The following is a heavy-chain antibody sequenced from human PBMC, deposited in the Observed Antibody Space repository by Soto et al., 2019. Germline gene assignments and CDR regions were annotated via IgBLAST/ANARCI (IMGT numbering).Heavy chain of an antibody. D-gene: IGHD6-6*01. CDR3: ARGRGGIAARPPAEYFQH. Sequence: QVQLQQWGAGLLKPSETLSLTCAVYGGSFSGYYWSWIRQTPGKGLERIGEINHSGSTNYNPSLKSRVTISVDTSKNQFSLKLSSVTAADTAVYYCARGRGGIAARPPAEYFQHWGQGTLVTVSS. V-gene: IGHV4-34*01. J-gene: IGHJ1*01. CDR2: INHSGST. CDR1: GGSFSGYY.